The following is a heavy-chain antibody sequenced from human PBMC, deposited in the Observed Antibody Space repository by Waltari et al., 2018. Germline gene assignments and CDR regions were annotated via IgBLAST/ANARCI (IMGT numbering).Heavy chain of an antibody. CDR1: GYTFHNYA. CDR3: ARGYAHCNDGGCFSNWLDP. V-gene: IGHV1-69*13. Sequence: QVHLVQSGAEVKKPGSSVKVSCAASGYTFHNYAIPWVRQAPGQGLGWMGGIIPMFGKEKYAQKFQGRLTIAADESTSTAYMELRSLTSEDTATYYCARGYAHCNDGGCFSNWLDPWGQGTLVTVSS. J-gene: IGHJ5*02. D-gene: IGHD2-15*01. CDR2: IIPMFGKE.